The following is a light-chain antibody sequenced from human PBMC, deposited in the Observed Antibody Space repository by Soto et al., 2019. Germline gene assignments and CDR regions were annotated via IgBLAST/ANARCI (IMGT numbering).Light chain of an antibody. CDR3: QQYNGYSTWT. CDR1: QSINIW. J-gene: IGKJ1*01. Sequence: DIQLTQSPSTLSASVGDRITLTCRASQSINIWLAWYQQTPGKAPKILIFDASRLATGVPSRFSGSGSGTEFTPTISGLQPDDFATYYCQQYNGYSTWTFGQGTRVETK. CDR2: DAS. V-gene: IGKV1-5*01.